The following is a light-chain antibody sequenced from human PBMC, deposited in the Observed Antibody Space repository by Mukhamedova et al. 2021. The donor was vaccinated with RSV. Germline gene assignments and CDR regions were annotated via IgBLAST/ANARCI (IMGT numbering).Light chain of an antibody. J-gene: IGKJ1*01. CDR2: KAS. V-gene: IGKV1-5*03. CDR3: QQYITYWT. Sequence: WYQRRVHGKAPKLLIYKASNLQSAVPSRFSGSGSGTEFTLTISSLQPDDFATYFCQQYITYWTFGQGTKVEIK.